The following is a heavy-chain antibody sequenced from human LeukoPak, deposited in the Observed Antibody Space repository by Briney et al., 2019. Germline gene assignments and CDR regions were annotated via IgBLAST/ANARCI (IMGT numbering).Heavy chain of an antibody. CDR2: ISGSGGST. J-gene: IGHJ4*02. V-gene: IGHV3-23*01. CDR1: GFTFSSYA. D-gene: IGHD2-15*01. Sequence: QPGGSLRLSFAASGFTFSSYAMRWVRQAPGKGLEWVSAISGSGGSTYYADSVKGRFTISRDNSKNTLYLQMNSLRAEDTAVYYCASPPKRGVDYWGQGTLVTVSS. CDR3: ASPPKRGVDY.